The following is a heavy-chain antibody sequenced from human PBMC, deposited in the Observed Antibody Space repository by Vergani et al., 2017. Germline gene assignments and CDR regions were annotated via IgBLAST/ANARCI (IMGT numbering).Heavy chain of an antibody. CDR3: ARDQWYDDGPRGWFAP. CDR1: GGYISSGSYF. CDR2: VHTDGTA. Sequence: HVQLQESGPGLVKPSQTLSLTCTVSGGYISSGSYFWSWIRQPAGKGLEWLGRVHTDGTAYYNPSLRTRVRLSADLSQSQFSLKMTSLTAADTAVYFCARDQWYDDGPRGWFAPWGQGILVTVSS. V-gene: IGHV4-61*02. J-gene: IGHJ5*02. D-gene: IGHD3-16*01.